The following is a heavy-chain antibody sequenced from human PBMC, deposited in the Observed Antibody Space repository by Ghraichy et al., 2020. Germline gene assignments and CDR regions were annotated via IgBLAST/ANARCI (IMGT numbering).Heavy chain of an antibody. Sequence: ASVKVSCKVSGYTLTELSMHWVRQAPVKGLEWMGGFDPEDGETIYAQKFQGRVTMTEDTSTDTAYMELSSLRSEDTAVYYCATDCGGDCYLFAFDIWGQGTMVTVSS. CDR2: FDPEDGET. D-gene: IGHD2-21*02. CDR1: GYTLTELS. V-gene: IGHV1-24*01. CDR3: ATDCGGDCYLFAFDI. J-gene: IGHJ3*02.